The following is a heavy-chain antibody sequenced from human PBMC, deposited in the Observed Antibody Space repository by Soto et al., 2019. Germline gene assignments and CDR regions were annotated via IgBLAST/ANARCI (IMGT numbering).Heavy chain of an antibody. CDR3: ARGRGRITIFGVVVNYFDY. CDR2: INHSGST. CDR1: GGSFSGYY. V-gene: IGHV4-34*01. Sequence: SETLSLTCAVYGGSFSGYYWSWIRQPPGKGLEWIGEINHSGSTNYNPSLKSRVTISVDTSKNQFSLKLSSVTAADTAVYYCARGRGRITIFGVVVNYFDYWGQGALVTVS. D-gene: IGHD3-3*01. J-gene: IGHJ4*02.